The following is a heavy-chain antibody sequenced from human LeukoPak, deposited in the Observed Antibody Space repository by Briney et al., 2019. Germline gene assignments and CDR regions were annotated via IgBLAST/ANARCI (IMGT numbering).Heavy chain of an antibody. Sequence: GSVKVSCKASGYTFTGYYMHWVRQAPGQGLEWMGWIKPKRGGTNYAQKFQGSVTMTRDTSISTAYMELSRLRSDDTAVYYCARVGQWLDASNWFDPWGQGTLVTVSS. D-gene: IGHD6-19*01. J-gene: IGHJ5*02. CDR3: ARVGQWLDASNWFDP. CDR1: GYTFTGYY. V-gene: IGHV1-2*02. CDR2: IKPKRGGT.